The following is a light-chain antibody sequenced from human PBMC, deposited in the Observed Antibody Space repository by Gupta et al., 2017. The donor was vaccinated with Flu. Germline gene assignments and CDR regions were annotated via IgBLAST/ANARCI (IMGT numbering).Light chain of an antibody. J-gene: IGLJ2*01. CDR1: SSDVGSYNL. CDR3: CSYAGSSTSVV. CDR2: EVS. V-gene: IGLV2-23*02. Sequence: ITISCTGTSSDVGSYNLVSWYQQHPGKAPKLMIYEVSKRPSGVSNRFSGSKSGNTASLTISGLQAEDEADYYCCSYAGSSTSVVFGGGTKLTVL.